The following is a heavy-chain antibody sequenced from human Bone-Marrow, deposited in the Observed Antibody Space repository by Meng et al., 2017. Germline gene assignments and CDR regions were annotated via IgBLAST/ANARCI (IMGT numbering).Heavy chain of an antibody. J-gene: IGHJ4*02. V-gene: IGHV1-69*04. Sequence: SVKVSCKASGYTFTGYYMHWVRQAPGQGLEWMGRIIPILGIANYAQKFQGRVTITADKSTSTAYMELSSLRSEDTAVYYCARAPTVTTLRGNRYYFDYWGQGTLVTVSS. CDR1: GYTFTGYY. D-gene: IGHD4-17*01. CDR3: ARAPTVTTLRGNRYYFDY. CDR2: IIPILGIA.